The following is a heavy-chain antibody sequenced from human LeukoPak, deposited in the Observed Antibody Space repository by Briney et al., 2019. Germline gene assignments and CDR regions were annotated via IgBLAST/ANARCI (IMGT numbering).Heavy chain of an antibody. V-gene: IGHV4-59*02. D-gene: IGHD3-10*01. Sequence: SETLSLTCSVSGVSVSSYYWSWIRQPPGKGLERIAYLFYSGSTDYNPSLESRVTISVDTSKNQFSLKLRSVTAADTAVYYCATVAVIRGVTYFDYWGQGTLVTVSS. J-gene: IGHJ4*02. CDR3: ATVAVIRGVTYFDY. CDR2: LFYSGST. CDR1: GVSVSSYY.